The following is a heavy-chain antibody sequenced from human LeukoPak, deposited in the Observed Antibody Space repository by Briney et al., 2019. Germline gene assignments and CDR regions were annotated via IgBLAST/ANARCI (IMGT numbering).Heavy chain of an antibody. V-gene: IGHV4-4*07. CDR1: GGSISSYY. CDR2: IYTSGST. CDR3: AREAITIFGVVKSRAFDI. D-gene: IGHD3-3*01. J-gene: IGHJ3*02. Sequence: SETLSLTCTVSGGSISSYYWSWIRQPAGKGLEWIGRIYTSGSTSYNPSLKSRVTMSVDTSKNQFSLKLSSVTAADTAVYYCAREAITIFGVVKSRAFDIWGQGTMVTVSS.